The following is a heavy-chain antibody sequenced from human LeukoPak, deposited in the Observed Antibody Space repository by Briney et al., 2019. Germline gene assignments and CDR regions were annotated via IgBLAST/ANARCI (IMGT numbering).Heavy chain of an antibody. CDR1: GYTFTSYY. V-gene: IGHV1-46*01. Sequence: ASVKVSCKASGYTFTSYYMHWVRQAPGQGLEWMGIINPSGGSTSYAQKFQGRVTMTRDMSTSTVYMELSSLRSEDTAVYYCARGGVGDTAMVLYYYYMDVWGKGTTVTVSS. D-gene: IGHD5-18*01. J-gene: IGHJ6*03. CDR3: ARGGVGDTAMVLYYYYMDV. CDR2: INPSGGST.